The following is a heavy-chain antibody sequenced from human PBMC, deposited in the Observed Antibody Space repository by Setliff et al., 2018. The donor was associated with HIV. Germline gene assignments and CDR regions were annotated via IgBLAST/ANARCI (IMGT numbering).Heavy chain of an antibody. CDR3: ARDLSTDSSGPYYHMDV. J-gene: IGHJ6*03. CDR2: IFNSGST. V-gene: IGHV4-31*02. Sequence: ISSDSSSWTWIRQHPGKGLEWIGCIFNSGSTHYKPSLKSRLTISLDTSKSQFSLNLRSVTAADTAVYYCARDLSTDSSGPYYHMDVWGRGTTVTVS. D-gene: IGHD3-22*01. CDR1: ISSDSSS.